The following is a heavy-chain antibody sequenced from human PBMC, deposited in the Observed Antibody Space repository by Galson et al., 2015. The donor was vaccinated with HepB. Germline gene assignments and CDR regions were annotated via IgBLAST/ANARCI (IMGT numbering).Heavy chain of an antibody. CDR1: GFNVNSNY. CDR3: TVGFFSSTNY. Sequence: SLRLSCAASGFNVNSNYMVWVRQAPGKGLEWVSVIYSSGSTYYAASVKGRFTISRDDSRNTLYLQMDSLKPEDTAVYYCTVGFFSSTNYWGQGAQVTVSS. V-gene: IGHV3-66*02. D-gene: IGHD3-3*01. J-gene: IGHJ4*02. CDR2: IYSSGST.